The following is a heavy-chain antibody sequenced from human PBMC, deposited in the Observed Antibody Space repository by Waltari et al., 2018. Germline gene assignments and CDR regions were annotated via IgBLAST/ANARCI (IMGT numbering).Heavy chain of an antibody. CDR2: INHSGST. Sequence: QAQLQQWGAGLLKPSETLSLTCAVYGGSFSGYYWSWIRQPPGKGLEWIGEINHSGSTNYNPTRKRRLTTSVATSNNRFSLKVRFVTAAATAVYYGARATSGLYCSSRGFDYWGQGTLVTVSS. CDR1: GGSFSGYY. J-gene: IGHJ4*02. CDR3: ARATSGLYCSSRGFDY. V-gene: IGHV4-34*01. D-gene: IGHD2-21*01.